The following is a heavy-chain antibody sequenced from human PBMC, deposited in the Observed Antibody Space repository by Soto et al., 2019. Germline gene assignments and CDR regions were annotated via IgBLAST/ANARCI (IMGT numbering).Heavy chain of an antibody. J-gene: IGHJ6*03. V-gene: IGHV4-34*01. D-gene: IGHD6-25*01. Sequence: SETLSLTCAVYGGSFSGYYWSWIRQPPGKGLEWIGEINHSGSTNYNPSLKSRVTISVDTSKNQFSLKLSSVTAADTAVYYCARSGRNYYNYYYMDVWGKGTTVTVSS. CDR2: INHSGST. CDR1: GGSFSGYY. CDR3: ARSGRNYYNYYYMDV.